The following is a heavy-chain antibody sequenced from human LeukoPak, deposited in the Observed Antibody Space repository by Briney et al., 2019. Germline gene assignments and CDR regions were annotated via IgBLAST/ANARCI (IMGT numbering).Heavy chain of an antibody. Sequence: GGSLRLSCAASGFTFSSYAMSWVRQAPGKGLEWVSAISGSGGSTYYADSVKGRFTISRDNSKNTLYLQMNSLRAEDTAVYYCAKFGRGTSYYYYYMDVWGKGTTVTVS. D-gene: IGHD3-16*01. CDR3: AKFGRGTSYYYYYMDV. V-gene: IGHV3-23*01. CDR2: ISGSGGST. J-gene: IGHJ6*03. CDR1: GFTFSSYA.